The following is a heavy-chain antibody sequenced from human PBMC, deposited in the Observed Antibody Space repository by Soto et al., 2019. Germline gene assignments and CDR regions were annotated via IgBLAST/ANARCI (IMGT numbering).Heavy chain of an antibody. CDR2: IPQDGVDG. Sequence: LRLSCEVSGFIFSMYSMSWVRQTPGKGLEWVAKIPQDGVDGHYADAVKGRFTISRDNGKNSLYLQMNNLRAEDTAVYYCARDHLILPAHDFFYGSDVWGRGATVTSP. CDR3: ARDHLILPAHDFFYGSDV. V-gene: IGHV3-7*03. J-gene: IGHJ6*02. D-gene: IGHD2-21*02. CDR1: GFIFSMYS.